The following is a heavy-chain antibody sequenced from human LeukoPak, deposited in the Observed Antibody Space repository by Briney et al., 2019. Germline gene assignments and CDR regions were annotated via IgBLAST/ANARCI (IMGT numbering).Heavy chain of an antibody. Sequence: SETLSLTCTVSGGSISSYYWSWIRQPPGKGLEWIGYIHYNGITNYNPSLKSRVTMSLDTSKNQVSLKLNSVTAADTAVYYCARHISSGGTYAHFDYWGQGTLVTVSS. J-gene: IGHJ4*02. CDR3: ARHISSGGTYAHFDY. D-gene: IGHD1-26*01. V-gene: IGHV4-59*08. CDR2: IHYNGIT. CDR1: GGSISSYY.